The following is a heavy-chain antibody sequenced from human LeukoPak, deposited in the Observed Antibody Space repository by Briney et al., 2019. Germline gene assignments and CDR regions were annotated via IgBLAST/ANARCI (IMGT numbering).Heavy chain of an antibody. CDR3: AKASYSYDINGWVPFDY. CDR2: IYTSGST. V-gene: IGHV4-61*02. Sequence: PSQTLSLTCTVSGNSISSGDNYWSWIRQPAGKGLEWIGRIYTSGSTNYNPSLKSRVTISGDTSKNQFSLRLSSVTAADTAVYYCAKASYSYDINGWVPFDYWGQGTLVTVSS. D-gene: IGHD3-22*01. J-gene: IGHJ4*02. CDR1: GNSISSGDNY.